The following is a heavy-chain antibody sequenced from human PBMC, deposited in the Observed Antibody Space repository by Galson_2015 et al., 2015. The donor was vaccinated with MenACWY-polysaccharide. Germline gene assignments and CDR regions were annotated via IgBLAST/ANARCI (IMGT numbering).Heavy chain of an antibody. CDR2: INPSGGST. CDR1: GYTFTSYY. V-gene: IGHV1-46*03. D-gene: IGHD3-22*01. J-gene: IGHJ4*02. Sequence: SVKVSCKASGYTFTSYYMHWVRQAPGQGLEWMGIINPSGGSTSYAQKFQGRVTMTRDTSTSTVYMELSSLRSEDTAVYYCAREGSEHYYDSSGYYLPGFWGQGTLVTVSS. CDR3: AREGSEHYYDSSGYYLPGF.